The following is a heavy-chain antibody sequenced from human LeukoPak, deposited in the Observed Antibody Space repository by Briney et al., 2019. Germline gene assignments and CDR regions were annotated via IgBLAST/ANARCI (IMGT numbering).Heavy chain of an antibody. CDR2: IHPSCGNT. CDR1: GYIFTSYY. CDR3: ARDLDSSGYISEQQ. J-gene: IGHJ1*01. V-gene: IGHV1-46*01. Sequence: ASVKVSCKACGYIFTSYYMHWVRQAPGQGLEWMGIIHPSCGNTSYAQKFQGRVTMTRDTPTSTVYMELSSLRYEDTAVYYCARDLDSSGYISEQQWGQGTLVTVSS. D-gene: IGHD3-22*01.